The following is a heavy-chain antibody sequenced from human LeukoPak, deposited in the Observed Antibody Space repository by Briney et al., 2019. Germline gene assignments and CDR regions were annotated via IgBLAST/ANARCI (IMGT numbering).Heavy chain of an antibody. Sequence: GGSLRLSCRASGFTFRSYAMSWVRQAPGKRLEWVSAISSSSTNTYYADSVKGRFTISRDNSKNTLYLQMNSLKAEDTAVYYCAKPSSGYGSFDSWGQGTLVTVSS. CDR3: AKPSSGYGSFDS. CDR2: ISSSSTNT. D-gene: IGHD6-19*01. CDR1: GFTFRSYA. J-gene: IGHJ4*02. V-gene: IGHV3-23*01.